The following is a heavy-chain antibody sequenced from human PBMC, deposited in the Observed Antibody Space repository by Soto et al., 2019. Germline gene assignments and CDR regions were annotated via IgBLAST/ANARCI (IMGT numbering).Heavy chain of an antibody. Sequence: GASVKVSCKASGGTFSSYAISWVRQAPGQGLEWMGGIIPIFGTANCAQKFQGRVTITADESTSTAYMELSSLRSEDTAVYYCARATLEWLSQTNYYYYYGMDVWGQGTTVTVS. J-gene: IGHJ6*02. CDR1: GGTFSSYA. V-gene: IGHV1-69*13. D-gene: IGHD3-3*01. CDR3: ARATLEWLSQTNYYYYYGMDV. CDR2: IIPIFGTA.